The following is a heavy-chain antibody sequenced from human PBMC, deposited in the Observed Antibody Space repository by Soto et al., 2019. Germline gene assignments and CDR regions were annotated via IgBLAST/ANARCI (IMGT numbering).Heavy chain of an antibody. D-gene: IGHD3-10*01. CDR3: ASGITTTQLHT. V-gene: IGHV1-3*01. Sequence: QVQLVQSGAEVKKPGASVKISCKASGYTFTRYTMNWVRQAPGQRLEWMGWINPDNGNTKSSVKSQERVIIPRDPSASAPYMDLSSLRSDDAAVYYCASGITTTQLHTRGQAPVVTVSS. J-gene: IGHJ4*02. CDR2: INPDNGNT. CDR1: GYTFTRYT.